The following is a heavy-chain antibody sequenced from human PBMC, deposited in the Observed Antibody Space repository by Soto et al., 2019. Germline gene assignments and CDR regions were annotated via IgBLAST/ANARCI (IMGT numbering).Heavy chain of an antibody. CDR2: ISAYNGNT. CDR1: GYTFTSYN. Sequence: ASVKVSCKASGYTFTSYNIIWVRQAPGQGLEWMGWISAYNGNTNYAQKLQDRVTMTTDTSTSTVYMELRSLRSDDTAVYYCARVDYYESSGYYVNWFDPWGQGTLVTV. CDR3: ARVDYYESSGYYVNWFDP. V-gene: IGHV1-18*04. J-gene: IGHJ5*02. D-gene: IGHD3-22*01.